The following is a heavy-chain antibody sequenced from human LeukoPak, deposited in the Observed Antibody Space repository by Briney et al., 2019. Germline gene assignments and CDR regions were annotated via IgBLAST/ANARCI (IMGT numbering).Heavy chain of an antibody. D-gene: IGHD3-10*01. CDR1: GFTFSSYA. CDR2: ISGSGGNT. CDR3: AKATGLGSYYAYDAFDI. Sequence: GGSLRLSCAASGFTFSSYAMSWVRQAPGQGLEWVSVISGSGGNTNYADSVKGRFTISRDNSKNTLYLQMNSLRAEDTAVYYCAKATGLGSYYAYDAFDIWGQGTMVTVSS. J-gene: IGHJ3*02. V-gene: IGHV3-23*01.